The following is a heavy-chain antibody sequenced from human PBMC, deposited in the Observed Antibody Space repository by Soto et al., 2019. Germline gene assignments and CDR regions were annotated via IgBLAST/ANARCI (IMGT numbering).Heavy chain of an antibody. Sequence: QVQLVQSGAEVKEPGSSVKISCKASGGNFNKYSVSWARQAPGQGLEWIGGIIPIFGTSTYAQNFQGRVTITADEPTSTAYMELRSLTAEYTAVYYCARTSILTGYHNDWGFDPWGPGTRVTVSS. J-gene: IGHJ5*02. CDR3: ARTSILTGYHNDWGFDP. CDR1: GGNFNKYS. V-gene: IGHV1-69*12. CDR2: IIPIFGTS. D-gene: IGHD3-9*01.